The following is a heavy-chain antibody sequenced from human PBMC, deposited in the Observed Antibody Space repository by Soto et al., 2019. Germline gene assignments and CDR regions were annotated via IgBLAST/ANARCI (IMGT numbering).Heavy chain of an antibody. CDR1: GFIFSYSG. J-gene: IGHJ4*02. Sequence: GGSLRLSCAASGFIFSYSGMHWVRQAPGKGLEWVAVVSHDGSYQNYADSVKGRFIVSRDNSKNTVDLLMNNLRVDDTAVYFCVKSDNAYFDSWGPGTLVTVSS. D-gene: IGHD2-21*01. V-gene: IGHV3-30*03. CDR3: VKSDNAYFDS. CDR2: VSHDGSYQ.